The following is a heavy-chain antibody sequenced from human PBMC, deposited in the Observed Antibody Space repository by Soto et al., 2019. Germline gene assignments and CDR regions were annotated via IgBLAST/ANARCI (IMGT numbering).Heavy chain of an antibody. V-gene: IGHV3-33*01. CDR3: ARPALLVTTFDY. Sequence: QEQLVESGGGVVQPGRSLRLSCAASGFTFSDYAMHWVRQAPGKGLERVAVIWHDGTNKYYADSVKGRFTISRDNSKNTLALQMNSLRADDTAVYYCARPALLVTTFDYWGQGALVTVSS. CDR2: IWHDGTNK. J-gene: IGHJ4*02. D-gene: IGHD2-21*02. CDR1: GFTFSDYA.